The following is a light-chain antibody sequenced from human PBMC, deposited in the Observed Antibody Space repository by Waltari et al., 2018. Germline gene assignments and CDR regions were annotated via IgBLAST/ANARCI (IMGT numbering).Light chain of an antibody. J-gene: IGLJ2*01. CDR2: DVR. V-gene: IGLV2-18*02. Sequence: QSALTQPPSVSGSPGQSVTISCSGTCSDVGCENPVSWYQQPPGTAPKLIIYDVRNRPSGVSHRFSGSRSGNTASLTISGLQAEDEADYYCSSYTANTRFFGGGTKLTVL. CDR1: CSDVGCENP. CDR3: SSYTANTRF.